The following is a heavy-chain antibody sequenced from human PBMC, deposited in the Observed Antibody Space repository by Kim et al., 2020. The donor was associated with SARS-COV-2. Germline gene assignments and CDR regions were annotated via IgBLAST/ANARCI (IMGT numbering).Heavy chain of an antibody. CDR3: TTVSMR. D-gene: IGHD2-2*01. V-gene: IGHV3-15*01. J-gene: IGHJ4*02. Sequence: KTDGGTADYAATVKGRCTISRDDSKNTLYLLMNSLKTEDSGVYYCTTVSMRWGQGTLVTVSS. CDR2: KTDGGTA.